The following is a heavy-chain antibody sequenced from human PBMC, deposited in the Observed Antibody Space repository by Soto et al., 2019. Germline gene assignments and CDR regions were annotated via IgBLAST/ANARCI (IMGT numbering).Heavy chain of an antibody. CDR3: VRYSWNDKNFDY. D-gene: IGHD1-20*01. CDR2: ISGSGGST. CDR1: GFTFSSYA. V-gene: IGHV3-23*01. Sequence: EVQLLDSGGGLVQPGGSLRLSCAASGFTFSSYAMSWVRQAPGKGLEWVSAISGSGGSTYYADSVKGRFAISRDNSKNTVYLQMNGLRAADTAVCYCVRYSWNDKNFDYWGQGTLVTVSS. J-gene: IGHJ4*02.